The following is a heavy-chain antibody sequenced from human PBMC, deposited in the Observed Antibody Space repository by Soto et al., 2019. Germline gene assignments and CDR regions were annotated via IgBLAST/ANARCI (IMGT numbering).Heavy chain of an antibody. Sequence: QVQLVQSGAEVKKPGSLLKVSCKASGATYSPFIAYAISWLRQAPGQGLEWMGSIIPLGSSQHYAEGFQGRATLRADSSTFTVYLELTNLTSDDAAVYFCARSRDRCGGDCFSVYAAFDLWGQGTAVTVSS. CDR3: ARSRDRCGGDCFSVYAAFDL. D-gene: IGHD2-21*02. CDR1: GATYSPFIAYA. CDR2: IIPLGSSQ. V-gene: IGHV1-69*04. J-gene: IGHJ3*01.